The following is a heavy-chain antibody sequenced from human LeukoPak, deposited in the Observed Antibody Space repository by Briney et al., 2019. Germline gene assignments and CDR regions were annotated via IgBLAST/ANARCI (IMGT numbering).Heavy chain of an antibody. CDR3: AKSTNYLSIDY. CDR2: IDGSGGST. J-gene: IGHJ4*02. CDR1: GFTFSNYP. V-gene: IGHV3-23*01. Sequence: GGSLRLSCAASGFTFSNYPMSWVRQAPGKGLEWVSVIDGSGGSTAYADSVKGRFTISRDNSKNTMYLQMNRLRAEDTAVYYCAKSTNYLSIDYWGQGTLVTVSS. D-gene: IGHD4/OR15-4a*01.